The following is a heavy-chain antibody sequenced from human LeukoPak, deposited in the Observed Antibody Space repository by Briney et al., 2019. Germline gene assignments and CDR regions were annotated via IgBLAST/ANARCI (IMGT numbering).Heavy chain of an antibody. Sequence: GGSLRLSCAASGFTFSSYWMSWVRQAPGTGLEWVANIKQDGSEKYYVDSVKGRFTISRDNAKNSLYLQMNSLRAEDTAVYYCARGPGYSSSNWFDPWGQGTLVTVSS. D-gene: IGHD6-6*01. CDR2: IKQDGSEK. J-gene: IGHJ5*02. CDR3: ARGPGYSSSNWFDP. V-gene: IGHV3-7*04. CDR1: GFTFSSYW.